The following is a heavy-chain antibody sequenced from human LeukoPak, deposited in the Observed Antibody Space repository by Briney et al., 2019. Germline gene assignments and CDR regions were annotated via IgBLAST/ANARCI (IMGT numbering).Heavy chain of an antibody. D-gene: IGHD3-9*01. CDR1: GFTLSSYA. CDR2: ISGSGGST. J-gene: IGHJ4*02. CDR3: AKVHDILTGYFLGGQYYFDY. V-gene: IGHV3-23*01. Sequence: GGSLRLSCADSGFTLSSYAMSWVRQAPGKGLEWVSAISGSGGSTYYADSVKGRFTISRDNSKNTLYLQMNSLRAEDTAVYHCAKVHDILTGYFLGGQYYFDYWGQGTLVTVSS.